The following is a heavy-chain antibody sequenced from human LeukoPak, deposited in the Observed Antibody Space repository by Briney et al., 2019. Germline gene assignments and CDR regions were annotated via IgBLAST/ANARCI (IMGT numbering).Heavy chain of an antibody. J-gene: IGHJ6*04. V-gene: IGHV3-30*02. CDR3: AKDRGYGIDV. Sequence: PTGRSLRLSRAASGFSFSRYGMHWVRQAPGKGLEWVAFIRYDGGDTYVADSLKGRLTVSRDNSKDSLYLQMNSLRTEDTAVYYCAKDRGYGIDVWGKGTTVTVSS. CDR2: IRYDGGDT. CDR1: GFSFSRYG.